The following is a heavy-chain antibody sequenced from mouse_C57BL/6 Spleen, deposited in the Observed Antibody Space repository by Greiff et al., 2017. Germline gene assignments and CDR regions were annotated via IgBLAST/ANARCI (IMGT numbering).Heavy chain of an antibody. Sequence: EVQLQQPGPELVKPGASVKIPCKASGYTFTDYNMDWVKQSHGQSLEWIGDINPNNGGTISNQKFKGQATLTVDKSSSTAYMELRSLKSEDTAVYYCARIYYDYDVDAMDYWGQGTSVTVSS. V-gene: IGHV1-18*01. CDR2: INPNNGGT. CDR3: ARIYYDYDVDAMDY. D-gene: IGHD2-4*01. J-gene: IGHJ4*01. CDR1: GYTFTDYN.